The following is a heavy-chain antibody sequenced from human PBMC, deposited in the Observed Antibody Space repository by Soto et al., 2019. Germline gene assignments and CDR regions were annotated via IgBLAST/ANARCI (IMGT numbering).Heavy chain of an antibody. D-gene: IGHD6-13*01. CDR2: ISGSGGSS. V-gene: IGHV3-23*01. CDR3: AKVTKRAAAGRYEYYKYGMDV. J-gene: IGHJ6*02. Sequence: PGGSLRLSCAASGFAFSTYAMTWVRQAPGKGLEWVSVISGSGGSSYYADSVKGRFTISRDNSKNTLFLQMNGPRAEDTAVYYCAKVTKRAAAGRYEYYKYGMDVWGQGTTVTVSS. CDR1: GFAFSTYA.